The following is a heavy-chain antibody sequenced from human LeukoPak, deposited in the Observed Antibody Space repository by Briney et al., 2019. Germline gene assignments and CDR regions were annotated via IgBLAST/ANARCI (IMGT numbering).Heavy chain of an antibody. Sequence: SETLSLTGAVYGGSFSGYYWSWIRQPPGKGLEWIGEINHSGRTNYNPSLKSRVTISVDTSKNQFSLKLSSVTAADTAVYYCARGGDSGSYLDYWGQGTLVTVSS. CDR3: ARGGDSGSYLDY. CDR1: GGSFSGYY. J-gene: IGHJ4*02. CDR2: INHSGRT. V-gene: IGHV4-34*01. D-gene: IGHD1-26*01.